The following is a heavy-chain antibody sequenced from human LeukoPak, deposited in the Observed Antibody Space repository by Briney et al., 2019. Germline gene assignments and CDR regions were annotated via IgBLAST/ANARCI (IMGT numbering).Heavy chain of an antibody. D-gene: IGHD3-16*01. CDR2: IWYDGSNK. CDR3: VRWGTGKILDY. V-gene: IGHV3-33*01. CDR1: GFTFSSHG. J-gene: IGHJ4*02. Sequence: PGRSLRLPCAASGFTFSSHGMHWVRQPPGKGLEWVAVIWYDGSNKYYADSVRGRFTISRDNSKSTVYLQMDSLRAEDTAVYYCVRWGTGKILDYWGQGTLVTVSS.